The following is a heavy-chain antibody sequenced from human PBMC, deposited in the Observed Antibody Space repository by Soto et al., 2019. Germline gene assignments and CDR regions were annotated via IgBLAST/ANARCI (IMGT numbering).Heavy chain of an antibody. CDR1: GGSFSGYY. J-gene: IGHJ4*02. Sequence: PSGTLSLTCAVYGGSFSGYYWGWIRQPPGKGLEWIGEINHSGSTNYNPSLKSRVTISVDTSKNQFSLKLSSVTAADTAVYYCARGWRTMVRGITQIPLHFDYWGQGTLVTVSS. V-gene: IGHV4-34*01. CDR3: ARGWRTMVRGITQIPLHFDY. CDR2: INHSGST. D-gene: IGHD3-10*01.